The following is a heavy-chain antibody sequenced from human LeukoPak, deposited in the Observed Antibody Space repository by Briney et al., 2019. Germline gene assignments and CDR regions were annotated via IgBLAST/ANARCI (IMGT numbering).Heavy chain of an antibody. Sequence: GESLKISCKGSGFSFSNYWIAWVRQRPGKGLEWVGSIYPGDTDTRYSPSFQGQVTISADKSITTAYLQWSSLKAADTAMYYCARQDGTDKYFVDYWGQGTLVTVSS. J-gene: IGHJ4*02. CDR2: IYPGDTDT. V-gene: IGHV5-51*01. CDR3: ARQDGTDKYFVDY. CDR1: GFSFSNYW. D-gene: IGHD3/OR15-3a*01.